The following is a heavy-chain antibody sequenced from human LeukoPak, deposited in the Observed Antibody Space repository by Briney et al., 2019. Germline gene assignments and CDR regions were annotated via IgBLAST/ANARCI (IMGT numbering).Heavy chain of an antibody. CDR3: ARGRRELGYCSGGSCYRWYYFDY. V-gene: IGHV1-8*01. D-gene: IGHD2-15*01. J-gene: IGHJ4*02. Sequence: GASAKVSCKASGYTFTSYDINWVRQATGQGLEWMGWMNPNSGNTGYAQKFQGRVTMTRNTSISTAYMELSSLRSEDTAVYYCARGRRELGYCSGGSCYRWYYFDYWGQGTLVTVSS. CDR2: MNPNSGNT. CDR1: GYTFTSYD.